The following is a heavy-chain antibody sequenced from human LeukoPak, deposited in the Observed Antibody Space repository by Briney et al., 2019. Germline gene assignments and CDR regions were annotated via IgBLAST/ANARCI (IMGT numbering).Heavy chain of an antibody. CDR2: INWNGGST. Sequence: GGSLRLSCAASGFTFDDYGMSWVRQAPGEGLEWVSGINWNGGSTGYADSVKGRFTISRDNAKNSLYLQMNSLRAEDTALYYCARAEYYYDSSGYYYGLGAFDYWGQGTLVTVSS. D-gene: IGHD3-22*01. CDR1: GFTFDDYG. V-gene: IGHV3-20*04. CDR3: ARAEYYYDSSGYYYGLGAFDY. J-gene: IGHJ4*02.